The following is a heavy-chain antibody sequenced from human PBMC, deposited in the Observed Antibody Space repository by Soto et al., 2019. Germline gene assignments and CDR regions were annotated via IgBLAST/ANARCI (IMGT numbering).Heavy chain of an antibody. Sequence: GPGAKKPGASVKVSCKASGYTFATSTISWLRQAPGQGPEWMGWIKAYSGNTNYAQKLQGSLTMTTDTSTSTAYMELRSLTTDDTAIYYCAIADYGDDDYWGQGTLVTVSS. CDR1: GYTFATST. V-gene: IGHV1-18*01. J-gene: IGHJ4*02. CDR2: IKAYSGNT. D-gene: IGHD4-17*01. CDR3: AIADYGDDDY.